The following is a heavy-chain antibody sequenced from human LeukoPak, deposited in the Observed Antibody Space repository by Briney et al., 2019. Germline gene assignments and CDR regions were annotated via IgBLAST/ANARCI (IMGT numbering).Heavy chain of an antibody. CDR3: ARDEVGASTREVWFDS. V-gene: IGHV3-20*04. Sequence: GGSLRLSCAASGFTFDDYGMSWVRQAPGRGLEWVSGINWNASSTFYADSVKGRFTISRDNAKKSIYLQMNSLRAEDTAFYYCARDEVGASTREVWFDSWGQGTLVTVSS. CDR2: INWNASST. CDR1: GFTFDDYG. D-gene: IGHD1-26*01. J-gene: IGHJ5*01.